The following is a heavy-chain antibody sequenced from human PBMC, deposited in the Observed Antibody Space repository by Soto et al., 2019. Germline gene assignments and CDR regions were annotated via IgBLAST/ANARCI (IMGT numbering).Heavy chain of an antibody. CDR2: IVVVNGNT. V-gene: IGHV1-58*01. J-gene: IGHJ6*02. Sequence: ELVQSGPEAREPGTSVKVSCRASGFSFGDSAVQWVRQGRGQRLEWIGWIVVVNGNTNYAQKFEGRVTLTRAASTSTSHMELTSLSSEDTAVYFCAVTDLPFRPLTEPTENGMDVWGQGTTVTVSS. CDR3: AVTDLPFRPLTEPTENGMDV. CDR1: GFSFGDSA. D-gene: IGHD3-3*02.